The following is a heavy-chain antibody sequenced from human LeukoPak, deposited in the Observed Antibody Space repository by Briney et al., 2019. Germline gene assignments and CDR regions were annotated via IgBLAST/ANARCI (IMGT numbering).Heavy chain of an antibody. J-gene: IGHJ3*02. V-gene: IGHV1-2*06. D-gene: IGHD5-24*01. CDR2: INPNSGGT. CDR3: ARLEMATTGGAFDI. Sequence: ASVKVSCKASGYTFTSYYMHWVRQAPGQGLEWMGRINPNSGGTNYAQKFQGRVTMTRDTSISTAYMELSRLRSDDTAVYYCARLEMATTGGAFDIWGQGTMVTVSS. CDR1: GYTFTSYY.